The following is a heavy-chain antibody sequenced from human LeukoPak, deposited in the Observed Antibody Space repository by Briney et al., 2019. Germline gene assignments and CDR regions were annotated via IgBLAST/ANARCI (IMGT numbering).Heavy chain of an antibody. Sequence: KPGGSLRLPCAASGITFSDYYMSWIRQAPGKGLEWVSYISSSGSTIYYTDSVKGRFTISRDNANNSLYLQMNSLRAEDTAVYYCARDRQATWYAVKNATDVWGKGTTVTVSS. CDR1: GITFSDYY. V-gene: IGHV3-11*04. CDR2: ISSSGSTI. D-gene: IGHD1-26*01. CDR3: ARDRQATWYAVKNATDV. J-gene: IGHJ6*04.